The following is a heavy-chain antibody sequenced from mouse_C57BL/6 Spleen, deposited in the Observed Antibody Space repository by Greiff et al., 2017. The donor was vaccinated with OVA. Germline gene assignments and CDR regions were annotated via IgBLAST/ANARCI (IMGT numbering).Heavy chain of an antibody. V-gene: IGHV5-9-1*02. CDR1: GFTFSSYA. CDR3: TRGYDYDPFAY. Sequence: DVHLVESGEGLVKPGGSLKLSCAASGFTFSSYAMSWVRQTPEKRLEWVAYISSGGDYIYYADTVKGRFTISRDNARNTLYLQMSSLKSEDTAMYYCTRGYDYDPFAYWGQGTLVTVSA. J-gene: IGHJ3*01. CDR2: ISSGGDYI. D-gene: IGHD2-4*01.